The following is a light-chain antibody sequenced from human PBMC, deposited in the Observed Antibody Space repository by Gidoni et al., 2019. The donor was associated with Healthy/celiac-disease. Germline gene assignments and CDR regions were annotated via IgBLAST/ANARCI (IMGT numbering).Light chain of an antibody. V-gene: IGLV2-14*01. CDR2: EVS. Sequence: TISCTGTSSDVGGYNYVSWYQQHPGKAPKLMIYEVSNRPSGVSNRFSGSKSGNTASLTISGLQAEDEADYYCSSYTSSSTVFGGGTKLTAL. CDR1: SSDVGGYNY. CDR3: SSYTSSSTV. J-gene: IGLJ3*02.